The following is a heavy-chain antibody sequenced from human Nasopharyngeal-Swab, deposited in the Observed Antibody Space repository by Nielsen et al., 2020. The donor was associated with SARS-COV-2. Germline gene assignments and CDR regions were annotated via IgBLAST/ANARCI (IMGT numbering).Heavy chain of an antibody. J-gene: IGHJ6*02. CDR1: GFTFSSYA. D-gene: IGHD6-13*01. CDR3: ARGLGIGSGYYGMDV. CDR2: VYGDGRDT. Sequence: GESLKISCAASGFTFSSYAMSWVRQGPGKGLEWVSVVYGDGRDTFYADSVKGRFTISRDNSKNTLYLQMNSLRAEDTAVYYCARGLGIGSGYYGMDVWGQGTTVTVSS. V-gene: IGHV3-23*03.